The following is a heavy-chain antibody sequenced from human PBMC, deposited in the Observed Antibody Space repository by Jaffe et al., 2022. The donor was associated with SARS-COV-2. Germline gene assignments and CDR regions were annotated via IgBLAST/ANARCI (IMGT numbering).Heavy chain of an antibody. CDR1: GFTFSSHA. V-gene: IGHV3-23*04. CDR3: AKDGHSAPSNYYYHMDV. D-gene: IGHD3-10*01. J-gene: IGHJ6*03. CDR2: IGGGSVLT. Sequence: EVQLVESGGSLVQPGGSLRLSCAASGFTFSSHAMTWVRQAPGKGLEWVSTIGGGSVLTFYADSVKGRFTISRDDSKSTLYLQMNNLRGEDTAVYYCAKDGHSAPSNYYYHMDVWGKGTTVTVSS.